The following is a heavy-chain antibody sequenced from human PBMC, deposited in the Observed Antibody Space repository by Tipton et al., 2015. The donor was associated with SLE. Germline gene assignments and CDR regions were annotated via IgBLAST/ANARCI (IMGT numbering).Heavy chain of an antibody. D-gene: IGHD3-10*01. V-gene: IGHV4-59*11. CDR2: MHNSGDS. CDR3: ARDRGGVAFDI. CDR1: GISLSTHS. Sequence: LRLSCKVSGISLSTHSWSWIRQPPGKGLEWIGQMHNSGDSTYNPALKSRVTMSVDTSKNQFSLKLSSVTAADTAVYYCARDRGGVAFDIWGQGTMVTVSS. J-gene: IGHJ3*02.